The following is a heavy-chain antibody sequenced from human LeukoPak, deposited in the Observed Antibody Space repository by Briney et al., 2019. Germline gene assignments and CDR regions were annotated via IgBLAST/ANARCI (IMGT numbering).Heavy chain of an antibody. D-gene: IGHD2-2*01. V-gene: IGHV4-30-4*01. CDR1: GGSISSGDYY. CDR3: ARDSCNPSSPNCYNYYGMDV. J-gene: IGHJ6*02. Sequence: SETLSLTYTVSGGSISSGDYYWSWIRQPPGKGLEWIGYIYYSGSTYYNPSLKSRLTISVDTSKNQFSLKLSSVTAADTAVYYCARDSCNPSSPNCYNYYGMDVWGQGTTVTVSS. CDR2: IYYSGST.